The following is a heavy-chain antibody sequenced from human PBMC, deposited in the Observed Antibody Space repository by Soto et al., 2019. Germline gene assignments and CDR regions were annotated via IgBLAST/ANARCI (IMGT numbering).Heavy chain of an antibody. Sequence: GGSLRLSCAASGFTFSSYAMSWVRQAPGKGLEWVSAISGSGGSTYYADSVKGRFTISRDNSKNTLYLQMNSLRAEDTAVYYCAKDPIAAVKGYYYMDVWGKGTTVTVSS. D-gene: IGHD2-15*01. CDR3: AKDPIAAVKGYYYMDV. J-gene: IGHJ6*03. CDR2: ISGSGGST. V-gene: IGHV3-23*01. CDR1: GFTFSSYA.